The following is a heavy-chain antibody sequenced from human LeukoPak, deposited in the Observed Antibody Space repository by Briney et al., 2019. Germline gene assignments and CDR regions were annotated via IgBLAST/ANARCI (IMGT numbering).Heavy chain of an antibody. V-gene: IGHV1-2*02. CDR1: GYTFTGYY. D-gene: IGHD2-15*01. J-gene: IGHJ5*02. Sequence: GASVKVSCKASGYTFTGYYMHWVRQAPGQGLEWMGWIDPNSGGTNYAQKFQGRVTMTRDTSISTAYMELSRLRSDDTAVYYCARDNCRFCSGGSVNWFDPWGQGTLVTVSS. CDR3: ARDNCRFCSGGSVNWFDP. CDR2: IDPNSGGT.